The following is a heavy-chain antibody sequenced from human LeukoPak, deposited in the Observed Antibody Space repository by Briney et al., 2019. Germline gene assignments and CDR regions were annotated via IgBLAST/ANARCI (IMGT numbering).Heavy chain of an antibody. J-gene: IGHJ3*02. Sequence: GGSLRLSCAASGFTFSNYWMTWVRRTPGKGLEWVANIRPDGSVIHYVDSVKGRFTISRDSAKNSLYLQMNSLRVEDTAVYYCARDDTHSDTSGSFYDAFDIWGQGTMVTVSS. V-gene: IGHV3-7*01. CDR1: GFTFSNYW. CDR3: ARDDTHSDTSGSFYDAFDI. CDR2: IRPDGSVI. D-gene: IGHD3-22*01.